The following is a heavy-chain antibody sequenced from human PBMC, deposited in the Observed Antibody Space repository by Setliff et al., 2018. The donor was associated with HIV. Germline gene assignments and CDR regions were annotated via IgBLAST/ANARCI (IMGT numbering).Heavy chain of an antibody. V-gene: IGHV4-61*01. CDR1: GGSVGSGSYY. D-gene: IGHD4-17*01. J-gene: IGHJ4*02. CDR2: IYYSGST. Sequence: SETLSLTCSVSGGSVGSGSYYWSWIRQSPGKGLEWLGYIYYSGSTTYNPSLRSRVTKSIDTSKNQFSLNLRSVTAADTAVYYCARDPPGYGDSKDYWGQ. CDR3: ARDPPGYGDSKDY.